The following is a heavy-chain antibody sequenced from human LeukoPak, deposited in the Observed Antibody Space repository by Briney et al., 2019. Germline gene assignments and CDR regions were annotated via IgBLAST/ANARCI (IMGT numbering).Heavy chain of an antibody. Sequence: GGSLRLSCAASGFTFSSYSMNWVRQAPGKGLEWVSSISSSSSYIYYADSVKGRFTISRDNAKNSLYLQMNSLRAEDTAVYYCARDGTPPIYCSGGSCYGTFDFWGQGTLVTVSS. D-gene: IGHD2-15*01. J-gene: IGHJ4*02. CDR3: ARDGTPPIYCSGGSCYGTFDF. CDR1: GFTFSSYS. V-gene: IGHV3-21*01. CDR2: ISSSSSYI.